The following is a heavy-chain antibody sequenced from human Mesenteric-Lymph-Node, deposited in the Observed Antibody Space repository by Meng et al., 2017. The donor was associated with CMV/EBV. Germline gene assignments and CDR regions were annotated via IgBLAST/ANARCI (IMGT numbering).Heavy chain of an antibody. CDR2: LSGGST. Sequence: GESLKISCAASGFTFSSFAVGWVRQAPGKGLEWISGLSGGSTYYADSVKGRFTISRDTSKKLYLQMNGLRAEDTAVYYCAICDSSGYYPYAFHIWGQGTMVTVSS. V-gene: IGHV3-23*01. CDR1: GFTFSSFA. J-gene: IGHJ3*02. CDR3: AICDSSGYYPYAFHI. D-gene: IGHD3-22*01.